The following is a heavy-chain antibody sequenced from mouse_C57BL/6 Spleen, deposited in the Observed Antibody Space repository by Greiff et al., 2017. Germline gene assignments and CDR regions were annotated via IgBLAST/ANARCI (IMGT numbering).Heavy chain of an antibody. J-gene: IGHJ4*01. CDR1: GYTFTSYW. CDR2: IDPSDSET. Sequence: QVQLQQPGAELVRPGSSVKLSCKASGYTFTSYWMHWVKQRPIQGLEWIGNIDPSDSETHYNQKFKDKATLTVDKSSSTAYMQLSSLTSEDSAVYYCARLRLTGYAMDYWGQGTSVTVSA. V-gene: IGHV1-52*01. CDR3: ARLRLTGYAMDY. D-gene: IGHD4-1*01.